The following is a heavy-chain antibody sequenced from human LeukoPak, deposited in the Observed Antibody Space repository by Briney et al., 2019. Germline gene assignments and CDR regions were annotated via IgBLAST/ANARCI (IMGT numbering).Heavy chain of an antibody. J-gene: IGHJ4*02. V-gene: IGHV3-23*01. D-gene: IGHD3-10*01. CDR2: IGGSGKNT. CDR3: AKDLETINPTMD. Sequence: PGGSLRLSCAVSGFIFSSHAMSWVRQAPGKGLEWVSSIGGSGKNTFYADAVKGRFTISRDNSKDTLYLQMNSLGAEDTAVYYCAKDLETINPTMDWGQGTLVTVSS. CDR1: GFIFSSHA.